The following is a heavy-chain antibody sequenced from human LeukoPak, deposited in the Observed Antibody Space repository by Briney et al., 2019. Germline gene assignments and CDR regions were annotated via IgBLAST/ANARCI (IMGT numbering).Heavy chain of an antibody. CDR1: GDSVSSNSAA. CDR2: TYYRSKWYN. Sequence: PSQTLSLTCAISGDSVSSNSAAWNWIRQSPSRGLEWLGRTYYRSKWYNDYAVSVKSRITINPDTSKNQFSLQLNSVTPEDTAVYYCARDQQYYDFWSGYSQVAFDIWGQGTMVTVSS. D-gene: IGHD3-3*01. J-gene: IGHJ3*02. V-gene: IGHV6-1*01. CDR3: ARDQQYYDFWSGYSQVAFDI.